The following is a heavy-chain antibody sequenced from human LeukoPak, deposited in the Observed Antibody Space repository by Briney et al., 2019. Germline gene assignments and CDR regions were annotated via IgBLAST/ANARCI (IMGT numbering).Heavy chain of an antibody. J-gene: IGHJ4*02. Sequence: PGGSLRLSCVASGFTFSNNWMSWVRQAPGKGLEWVANIKEDESIKSYVDSVKGRFTISRDNAKNSLFLQMNSLRAEDTAVYYCVRDGGTWNHLNWGQGTLVTVSS. CDR1: GFTFSNNW. V-gene: IGHV3-7*01. CDR3: VRDGGTWNHLN. CDR2: IKEDESIK. D-gene: IGHD1-14*01.